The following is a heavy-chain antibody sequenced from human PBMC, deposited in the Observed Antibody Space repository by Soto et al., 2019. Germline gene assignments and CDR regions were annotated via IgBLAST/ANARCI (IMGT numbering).Heavy chain of an antibody. D-gene: IGHD4-17*01. CDR1: GFSFSSHG. J-gene: IGHJ4*02. CDR3: ARDDLYDDNGLEE. V-gene: IGHV3-33*01. Sequence: QLQLVESGGGVIHPGSSLRLSCAASGFSFSSHGMHWVRQAPGQGLEWVAVIGHNGVNSFYSDSVKGRFTISRDNSNNILYLQVNSLIVEDKALYYFARDDLYDDNGLEEWGQGPLVTVTS. CDR2: IGHNGVNS.